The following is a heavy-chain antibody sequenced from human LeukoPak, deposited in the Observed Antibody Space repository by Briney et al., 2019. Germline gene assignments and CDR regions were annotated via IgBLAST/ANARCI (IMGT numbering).Heavy chain of an antibody. V-gene: IGHV3-30*03. J-gene: IGHJ4*02. D-gene: IGHD3-22*01. CDR3: TAVVIRSRWESIGYYGYY. CDR1: GFSFSSYG. CDR2: ISYEGSNE. Sequence: GGSLRLSCAASGFSFSSYGMHWVRQAPGKGLEWVAVISYEGSNEYYADSVKGRFTISRDNSKNTLYLQMTSLRAEDTAVYYGTAVVIRSRWESIGYYGYYWGEGTLVTVSS.